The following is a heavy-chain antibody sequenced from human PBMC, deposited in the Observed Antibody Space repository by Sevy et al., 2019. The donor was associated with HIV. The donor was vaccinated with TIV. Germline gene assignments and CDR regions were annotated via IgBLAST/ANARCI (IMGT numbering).Heavy chain of an antibody. J-gene: IGHJ4*02. D-gene: IGHD1-26*01. CDR1: GFSFTNAW. Sequence: GGSLRLSCAASGFSFTNAWMSWVRQAPGKGLEWVGRIKSKTDGGTRDFPAPVKGRFAISRDDSKITFYLQMDSLKNEDTGVYCCTAGVGTSYFDYWGQGILVTVSS. CDR2: IKSKTDGGTR. V-gene: IGHV3-15*01. CDR3: TAGVGTSYFDY.